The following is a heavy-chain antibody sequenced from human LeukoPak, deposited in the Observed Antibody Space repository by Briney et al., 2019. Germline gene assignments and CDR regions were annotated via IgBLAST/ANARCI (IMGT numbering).Heavy chain of an antibody. D-gene: IGHD1-26*01. CDR1: GFTFSSYS. J-gene: IGHJ4*02. Sequence: GGSLRLSCAASGFTFSSYSMNWVRQAPGKGLEWVSYISSSSSTIYYADSVKGRLTISRDNAKNSLYLQMNSLRAEDTAIYYCAKGWRVGTTTPLDYWGRGTLVTVSS. CDR2: ISSSSSTI. CDR3: AKGWRVGTTTPLDY. V-gene: IGHV3-48*01.